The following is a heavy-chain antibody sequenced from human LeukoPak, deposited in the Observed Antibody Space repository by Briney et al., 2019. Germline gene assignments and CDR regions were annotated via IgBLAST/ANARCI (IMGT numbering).Heavy chain of an antibody. J-gene: IGHJ4*02. CDR1: GFTFSTYW. D-gene: IGHD5-18*01. CDR2: INSNGNTT. CDR3: ARGGGNSYAPVDY. Sequence: GGSLRLSCAASGFTFSTYWMHWARQAPVKGLVWVSRINSNGNTTPYADSVKGRFTISRDNAKNTLFLQMNSLRAEDTAVYYCARGGGNSYAPVDYWGQGTLVTVSS. V-gene: IGHV3-74*01.